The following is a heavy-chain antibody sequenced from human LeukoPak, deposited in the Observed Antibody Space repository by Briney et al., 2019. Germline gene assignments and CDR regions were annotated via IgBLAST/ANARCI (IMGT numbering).Heavy chain of an antibody. CDR1: GYTFTSYA. V-gene: IGHV1-3*01. CDR2: INAGNGNT. CDR3: ARRTGATPFDY. J-gene: IGHJ4*02. D-gene: IGHD1-26*01. Sequence: ASVKVSCKASGYTFTSYAMHWVRQAPGQRLEWMGWINAGNGNTKYSQKFQGRVTITRDTSASTAYTELSSLRSEDTAVYYCARRTGATPFDYWGQGTLVTVSS.